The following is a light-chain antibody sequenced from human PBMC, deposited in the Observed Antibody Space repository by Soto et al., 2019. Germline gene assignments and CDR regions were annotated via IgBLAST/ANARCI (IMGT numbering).Light chain of an antibody. Sequence: QSALTQPASVSGSPGQSITISCTGTSSDVGSYNLVSWYQQHPGKAPKLMIYEVSKRPSGVSNRFSGSKSGNTASLTTSGLQAEDEADYYCCSYAGSSTSPYVFGTGTKLTVL. CDR2: EVS. V-gene: IGLV2-23*02. CDR3: CSYAGSSTSPYV. J-gene: IGLJ1*01. CDR1: SSDVGSYNL.